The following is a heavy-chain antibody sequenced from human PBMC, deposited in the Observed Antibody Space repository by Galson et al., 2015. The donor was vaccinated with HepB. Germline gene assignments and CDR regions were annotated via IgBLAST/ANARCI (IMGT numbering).Heavy chain of an antibody. V-gene: IGHV3-33*01. CDR2: IWYDGSNK. D-gene: IGHD6-6*01. CDR1: GFTFSSYG. J-gene: IGHJ6*03. CDR3: ARVTPRAARPGNTRGYYMDV. Sequence: SLRLSCAASGFTFSSYGMHWVRQAPGKGLEWVAVIWYDGSNKYYADSVKGRFTISRDNSKNTLYLQMNSLRAEDTAVYYCARVTPRAARPGNTRGYYMDVWGKGTTVTVSS.